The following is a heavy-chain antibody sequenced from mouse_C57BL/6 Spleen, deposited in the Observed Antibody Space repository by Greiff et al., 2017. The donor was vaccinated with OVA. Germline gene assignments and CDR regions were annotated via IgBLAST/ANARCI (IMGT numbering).Heavy chain of an antibody. J-gene: IGHJ1*03. CDR2: SRNRANDYTT. CDR1: GFTFSDFY. V-gene: IGHV7-1*01. CDR3: SRDALSFWYFDV. Sequence: EVMLVESGGGLVQSGRSLRLSCATSGFTFSDFYMEWVRQAPGKGLEWIAVSRNRANDYTTEYRVSVRGPFIVSRDTSQIILYLLMNALTAEDTAMYYCSRDALSFWYFDVWGTGATVTVSS.